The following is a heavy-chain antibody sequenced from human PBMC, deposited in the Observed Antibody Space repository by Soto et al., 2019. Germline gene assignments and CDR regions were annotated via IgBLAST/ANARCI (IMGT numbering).Heavy chain of an antibody. CDR1: GFTFSSFA. CDR2: ISGSGRSK. CDR3: AKGGGGDFRYYYGMDV. J-gene: IGHJ6*02. Sequence: PGGSLRLSCAASGFTFSSFAITWVRQAPGKGLEWVSAISGSGRSKYYAGSVKGRFTISRDNSKNTLYLQMNSLRAEDTAVYYCAKGGGGDFRYYYGMDVWGQGPPVTVYS. D-gene: IGHD3-16*01. V-gene: IGHV3-23*01.